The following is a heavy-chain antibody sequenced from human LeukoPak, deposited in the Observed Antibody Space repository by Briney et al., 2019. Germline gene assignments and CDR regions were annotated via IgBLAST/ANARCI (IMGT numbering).Heavy chain of an antibody. CDR3: ARDLYSSGWYVSDY. D-gene: IGHD6-19*01. V-gene: IGHV3-21*01. Sequence: GGSLRLSCAASGFTFSSYSMNWVRQAPGKGLECVSSISSSSSYIYYADSVKGRFTISRDNAKNSLYLQMNSLRAEDTAVYYCARDLYSSGWYVSDYWGQGTLVTVSS. CDR2: ISSSSSYI. J-gene: IGHJ4*02. CDR1: GFTFSSYS.